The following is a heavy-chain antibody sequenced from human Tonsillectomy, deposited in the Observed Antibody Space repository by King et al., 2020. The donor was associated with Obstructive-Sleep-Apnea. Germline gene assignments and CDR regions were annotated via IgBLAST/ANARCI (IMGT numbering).Heavy chain of an antibody. J-gene: IGHJ5*02. CDR2: INHSGNT. CDR3: ARGSGAAAVNWLDP. V-gene: IGHV4-34*01. D-gene: IGHD6-13*01. Sequence: VQLQQWGAGLLKPSETLSLTCAVYGVSVSDYYWSWIRQPPGKGLEWIGVINHSGNTTYNPALKSRVTNTAETSNNQFSLKLGSGTAAATAVYYCARGSGAAAVNWLDPWGQGTLVTVSS. CDR1: GVSVSDYY.